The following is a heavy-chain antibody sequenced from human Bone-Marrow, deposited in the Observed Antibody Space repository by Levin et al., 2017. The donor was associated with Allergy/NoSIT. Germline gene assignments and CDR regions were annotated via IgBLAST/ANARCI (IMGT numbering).Heavy chain of an antibody. V-gene: IGHV4-30-4*01. Sequence: SETLSLTCSVSGVTLSSDYYWTWIRQPPGKGLEWIGHIYHSGTTDYNPSLGSRLTLSVDTSKNQFSLKLTSVTAADTGVYYCARDPRGYMDVWGNGTTVTVSS. D-gene: IGHD3-16*01. CDR1: GVTLSSDYY. CDR3: ARDPRGYMDV. CDR2: IYHSGTT. J-gene: IGHJ6*03.